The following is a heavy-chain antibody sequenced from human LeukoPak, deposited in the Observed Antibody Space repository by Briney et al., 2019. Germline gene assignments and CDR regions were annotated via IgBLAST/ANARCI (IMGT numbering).Heavy chain of an antibody. CDR1: GFTFSSYG. D-gene: IGHD6-13*01. V-gene: IGHV3-30*02. CDR3: AKRAAAGTSSYYFDY. Sequence: GGSLRLSCAASGFTFSSYGMHWVRQAPGKGLEWVAFIRYDGSNKYYADSVKGRFTISRDNSKNTLYLQMNSLRAEDTAVYYCAKRAAAGTSSYYFDYWGQGTLVTVSS. CDR2: IRYDGSNK. J-gene: IGHJ4*02.